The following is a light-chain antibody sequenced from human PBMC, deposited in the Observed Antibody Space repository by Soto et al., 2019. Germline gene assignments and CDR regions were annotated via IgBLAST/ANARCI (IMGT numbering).Light chain of an antibody. CDR1: QTISSW. J-gene: IGKJ1*01. CDR3: QEYKSMGT. Sequence: DIKMTQFPSTLSASVGDRVTITCRASQTISSWLAWYQQKPGKAPNLLIYKASSLESGVPSRFSGSGSGTEFTLTISSLQPDDSATYYCQEYKSMGTFGQGTKVEIK. CDR2: KAS. V-gene: IGKV1-5*03.